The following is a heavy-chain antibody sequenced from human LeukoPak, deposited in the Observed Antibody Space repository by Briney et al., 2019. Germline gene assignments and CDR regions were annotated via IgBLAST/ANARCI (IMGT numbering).Heavy chain of an antibody. CDR1: GYTFISYG. CDR3: ARGLREVTAQSEQPKPRYFDL. Sequence: ASVKVSCKASGYTFISYGISWVRQAPGQGLEWMGWISGYNGNTNYAQNLQGRVTMTTDTSTSTAYMELRSLRSDDTAVYYCARGLREVTAQSEQPKPRYFDLWGRGTQVTVSS. D-gene: IGHD2-21*02. J-gene: IGHJ2*01. V-gene: IGHV1-18*01. CDR2: ISGYNGNT.